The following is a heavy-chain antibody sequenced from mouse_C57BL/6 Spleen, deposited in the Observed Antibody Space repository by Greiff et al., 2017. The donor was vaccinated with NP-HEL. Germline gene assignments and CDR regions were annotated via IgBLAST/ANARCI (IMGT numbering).Heavy chain of an antibody. J-gene: IGHJ4*01. CDR2: INPSNGGT. D-gene: IGHD1-1*01. V-gene: IGHV1-82*01. CDR1: GYAFSSSW. CDR3: ARKIYYYGSSPYYYAMDY. Sequence: VQLQESGPELVKPGASVKISCKASGYAFSSSWMNWVKQRPGKGLEWIGNINPSNGGTNYNEKFKSKATLTVDKSSSTAYMQLSSLTSEDSAVYYCARKIYYYGSSPYYYAMDYWGQGTSVTVSS.